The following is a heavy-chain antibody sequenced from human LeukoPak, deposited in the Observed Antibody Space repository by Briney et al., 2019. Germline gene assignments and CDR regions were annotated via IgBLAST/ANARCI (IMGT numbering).Heavy chain of an antibody. J-gene: IGHJ4*02. V-gene: IGHV3-23*01. CDR2: ISGSGGST. CDR1: GFTFSSYA. D-gene: IGHD6-13*01. Sequence: GGSLRLSCAASGFTFSSYAMSWVRQAPGKGLEWVSAISGSGGSTYYADSVKGRFTISRDNSENTLYLQMNSLRAEDTAVYYCAKVRSSWYYFDYWGQGTLVTVSS. CDR3: AKVRSSWYYFDY.